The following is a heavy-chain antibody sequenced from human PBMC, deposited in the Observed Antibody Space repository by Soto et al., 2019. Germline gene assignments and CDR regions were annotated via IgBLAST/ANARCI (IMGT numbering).Heavy chain of an antibody. CDR2: ISAGNGNT. CDR1: GYTFTSYG. D-gene: IGHD2-15*01. Sequence: GASVKVSCKASGYTFTSYGISWVRQAPGQGLEWMGWISAGNGNTKYSQKFQGRVTITRDTSASTAYMELSSLRSEDTAVYYCARAWVVVTAPDYWGQGTLVTVSS. V-gene: IGHV1-18*01. J-gene: IGHJ4*02. CDR3: ARAWVVVTAPDY.